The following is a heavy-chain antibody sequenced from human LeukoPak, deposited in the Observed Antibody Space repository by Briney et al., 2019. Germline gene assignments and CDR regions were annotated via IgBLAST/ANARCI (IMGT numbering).Heavy chain of an antibody. CDR3: ATHRESWIGLLRENWFDP. CDR1: GFTFSSYS. Sequence: PGGSLRLSCAASGFTFSSYSMNWVRQAPGKGLEWVSSISSSSSYIYYADSVQGRFTIFRDNAKNYLYLQMNSLRAEDTAVYYCATHRESWIGLLRENWFDPWGQGTLVTVSS. D-gene: IGHD3/OR15-3a*01. CDR2: ISSSSSYI. J-gene: IGHJ5*02. V-gene: IGHV3-21*01.